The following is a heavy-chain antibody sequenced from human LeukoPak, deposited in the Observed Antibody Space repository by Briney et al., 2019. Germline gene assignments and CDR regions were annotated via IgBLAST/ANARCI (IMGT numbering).Heavy chain of an antibody. D-gene: IGHD4-23*01. CDR2: MNPNSCDA. CDR3: ARSNFGGNVHFDY. J-gene: IGHJ4*02. Sequence: GASVKVSCKASGYSFTSYDINWVRQANGQGLEWIGWMNPNSCDADYTQKFKGRVTFTRDTSTRTAYMEVNSLGSEDTAVYYCARSNFGGNVHFDYWGQGTLVTVSS. CDR1: GYSFTSYD. V-gene: IGHV1-8*02.